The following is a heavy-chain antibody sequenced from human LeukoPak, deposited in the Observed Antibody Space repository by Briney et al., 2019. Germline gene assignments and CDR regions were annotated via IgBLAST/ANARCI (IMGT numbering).Heavy chain of an antibody. J-gene: IGHJ4*02. CDR1: GGSISSSSYY. Sequence: PSETLSLTCTVSGGSISSSSYYWGWIRQPPGKGLEWIGEINHSGSTNYNPSLKSRVTISVDTSKNQFSLKLSSVTAADTAVYYCARRALSGSYGFSPYFDYWGQGTLVTVSS. V-gene: IGHV4-39*07. CDR2: INHSGST. CDR3: ARRALSGSYGFSPYFDY. D-gene: IGHD1-26*01.